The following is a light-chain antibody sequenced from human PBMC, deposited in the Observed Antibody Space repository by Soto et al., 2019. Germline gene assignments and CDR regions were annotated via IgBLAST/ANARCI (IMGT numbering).Light chain of an antibody. V-gene: IGLV2-18*02. CDR2: EVR. J-gene: IGLJ2*01. Sequence: QSALTQPPSVSGSPGQAVTISCTGTSTDVGSYNRVSWYQQPPGTAPKLMIYEVRYRPSGVPDRFSGSKSGNTASLPISGLQAEDEADYYCSSYTSSTSVVFGGGAKLTVL. CDR1: STDVGSYNR. CDR3: SSYTSSTSVV.